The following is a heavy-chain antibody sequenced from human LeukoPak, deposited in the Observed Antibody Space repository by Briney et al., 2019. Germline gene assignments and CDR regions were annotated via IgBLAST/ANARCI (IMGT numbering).Heavy chain of an antibody. CDR1: GFTFSSYA. Sequence: GGSLRLSCAASGFTFSSYAMSWVRQAPGKGLEWVSAISGSGGSTYYADSVKGRFTISRDNSKNTLYLQMNSLRAEDTAVYYCAKDYCGGDCYSAGDYWGQGTLVTVSS. CDR3: AKDYCGGDCYSAGDY. J-gene: IGHJ4*02. V-gene: IGHV3-23*01. D-gene: IGHD2-21*02. CDR2: ISGSGGST.